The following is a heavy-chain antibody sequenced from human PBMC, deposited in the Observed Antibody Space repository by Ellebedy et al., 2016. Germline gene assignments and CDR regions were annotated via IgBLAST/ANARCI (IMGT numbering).Heavy chain of an antibody. CDR1: GFTVSRNY. CDR2: ITDAGTT. J-gene: IGHJ4*02. V-gene: IGHV3-53*01. D-gene: IGHD2-2*01. CDR3: ARHRYFSSSWYYFDY. Sequence: GESLKISCAASGFTVSRNYMSWVRQAPGKGLEWVASITDAGTTYYADSVRGRFTIARDNSKNTLFLQLNSLRAGDTAVYYCARHRYFSSSWYYFDYWGRGTLVSVSS.